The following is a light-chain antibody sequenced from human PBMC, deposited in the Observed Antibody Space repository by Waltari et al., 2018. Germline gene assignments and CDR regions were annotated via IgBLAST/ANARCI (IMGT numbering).Light chain of an antibody. Sequence: QSALTQPASVSGYPGQSITPSCTGTSSDVGGSRYVPWYQQHPGKVPKLILFDVSSRPSGVTNRFSGSKSGNTASLTISGLQADDEADYYCSSYSTSNTYVFGTGTKVTLL. V-gene: IGLV2-14*03. J-gene: IGLJ1*01. CDR1: SSDVGGSRY. CDR2: DVS. CDR3: SSYSTSNTYV.